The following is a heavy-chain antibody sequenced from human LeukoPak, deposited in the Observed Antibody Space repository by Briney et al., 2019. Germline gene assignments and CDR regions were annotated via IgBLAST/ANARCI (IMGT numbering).Heavy chain of an antibody. J-gene: IGHJ5*02. CDR1: VGSFSGYY. Sequence: SETLSLTCAVYVGSFSGYYWTWIRQPLGKGLEWIGEIDQSGSTNYNPSLKSRVTLSVDTSKNQFSLKVNSVTAADTALYYCARVNWNDHLRHNWFDPWGQGTLVTVSS. D-gene: IGHD1-1*01. V-gene: IGHV4-34*01. CDR3: ARVNWNDHLRHNWFDP. CDR2: IDQSGST.